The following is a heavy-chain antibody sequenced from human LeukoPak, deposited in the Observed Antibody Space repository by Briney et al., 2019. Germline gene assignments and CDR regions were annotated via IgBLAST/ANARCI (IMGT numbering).Heavy chain of an antibody. CDR1: GGSISSGGYY. V-gene: IGHV4-31*03. Sequence: NTSETLSLTCTVSGGSISSGGYYWSWIRQHPGKGLEWIGYIYYSGSTYYNPSLKSRVTISVDTSKNQFSLKLSSVTAADTAVYYCAKGGIRAQRYFKNDYWGQGTLVTVSS. J-gene: IGHJ4*02. CDR3: AKGGIRAQRYFKNDY. CDR2: IYYSGST. D-gene: IGHD2/OR15-2a*01.